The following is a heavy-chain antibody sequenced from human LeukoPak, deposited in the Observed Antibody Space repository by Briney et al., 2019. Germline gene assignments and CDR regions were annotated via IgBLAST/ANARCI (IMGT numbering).Heavy chain of an antibody. CDR3: ARDRLVSPVDSYYGMDV. Sequence: SETLSLTCTVSGGSISSAGYYWIWIRQHPGKDLEWVGYIYYSGSTYYNPSLKSRVTIPGDPSKNQCARKLSSVTAAGTAVYYCARDRLVSPVDSYYGMDVWGQGTTVTVSS. CDR2: IYYSGST. D-gene: IGHD3-22*01. J-gene: IGHJ6*02. V-gene: IGHV4-31*03. CDR1: GGSISSAGYY.